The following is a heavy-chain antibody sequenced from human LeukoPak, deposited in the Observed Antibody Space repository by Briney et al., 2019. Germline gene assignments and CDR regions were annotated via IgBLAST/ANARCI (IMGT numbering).Heavy chain of an antibody. D-gene: IGHD2-2*01. J-gene: IGHJ3*02. CDR2: INPGDSDT. V-gene: IGHV5-51*01. Sequence: GESLKISCQGSGYSFTSYWIGWVRQMPGKGLEWLGIINPGDSDTKYRPSFQGQVTLSADRSISTVYLQWSSLKASDTAMYYCAIGRHCSSTSCLDGFDIWGQGTMVIVSS. CDR3: AIGRHCSSTSCLDGFDI. CDR1: GYSFTSYW.